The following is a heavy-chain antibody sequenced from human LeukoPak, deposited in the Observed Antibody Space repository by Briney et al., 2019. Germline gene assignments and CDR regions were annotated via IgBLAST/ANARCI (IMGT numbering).Heavy chain of an antibody. J-gene: IGHJ6*03. V-gene: IGHV4-39*01. CDR1: GGSISSSSHY. D-gene: IGHD1-26*01. Sequence: SETLSLTCTVSGGSISSSSHYWGWIRQSPGKGLEWIGNIYYSGRTYYKSSLKSRVTISVDTSKNQFSLKLSSVTAADTAVYYWARQVGWGSQEGGGHYYMDVWGKGTTVTVSS. CDR2: IYYSGRT. CDR3: ARQVGWGSQEGGGHYYMDV.